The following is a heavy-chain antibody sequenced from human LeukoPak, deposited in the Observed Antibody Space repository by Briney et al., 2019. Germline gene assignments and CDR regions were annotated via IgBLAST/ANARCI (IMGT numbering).Heavy chain of an antibody. J-gene: IGHJ1*01. D-gene: IGHD1-26*01. V-gene: IGHV3-23*01. Sequence: GGSLRLSCAASGFTSSSYAMSWVRQAPGEGLEWVSAISGSGVTTHYAGSVKGRFSISRDNSKNTLYLQMNSLRAEDTALYYCAKKVVVGATSPYSDFQDWGQGTLVTVSS. CDR2: ISGSGVTT. CDR3: AKKVVVGATSPYSDFQD. CDR1: GFTSSSYA.